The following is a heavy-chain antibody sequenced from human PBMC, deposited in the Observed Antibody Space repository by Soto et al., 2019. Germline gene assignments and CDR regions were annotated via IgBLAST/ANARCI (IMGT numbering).Heavy chain of an antibody. J-gene: IGHJ4*02. CDR3: ARDAAVPGESDRFDY. CDR1: GDSVTTNYW. CDR2: AYHNGLT. Sequence: QVQLQESGPGLVKPSGTLSLTCAVSGDSVTTNYWWSWVRPAPGKGLEWIGEAYHNGLTNYNPSLKSRVTMSVDTSKHQFSLKLTSVTAADTAIYYCARDAAVPGESDRFDYWGQGILVTVSS. D-gene: IGHD2-15*01. V-gene: IGHV4-4*02.